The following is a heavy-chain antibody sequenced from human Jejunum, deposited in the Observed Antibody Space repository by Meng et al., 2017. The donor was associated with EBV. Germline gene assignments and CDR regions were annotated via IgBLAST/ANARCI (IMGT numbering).Heavy chain of an antibody. CDR3: ARASWERLLEY. CDR2: TSHRGIT. J-gene: IGHJ4*02. CDR1: GDSVSTDKW. D-gene: IGHD1-26*01. V-gene: IGHV4-4*02. Sequence: QVQSPESGPLSVNASGSLSLTCGVSGDSVSTDKWWSWVRQSPGKGLEWIGETSHRGITYYNPSLESRVTISIDTSKSQFSLRLRSVTAADTAVYYCARASWERLLEYWGQGTLVTVYS.